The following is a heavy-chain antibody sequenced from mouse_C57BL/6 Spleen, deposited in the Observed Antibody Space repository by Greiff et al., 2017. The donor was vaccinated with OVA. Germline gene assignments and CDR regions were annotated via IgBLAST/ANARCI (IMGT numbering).Heavy chain of an antibody. D-gene: IGHD4-1*01. Sequence: EVQLVESGGGLVKPGGSLKLSCAASGFTFSDYGMHWVRQAPEKGLEWVAYISRGSSTIYYADTVKGRFTISRDNAKNTLFLQMTSLRSEDTAMYYCARAGTAWFAYWGQGTLVTVSA. V-gene: IGHV5-17*01. J-gene: IGHJ3*01. CDR1: GFTFSDYG. CDR3: ARAGTAWFAY. CDR2: ISRGSSTI.